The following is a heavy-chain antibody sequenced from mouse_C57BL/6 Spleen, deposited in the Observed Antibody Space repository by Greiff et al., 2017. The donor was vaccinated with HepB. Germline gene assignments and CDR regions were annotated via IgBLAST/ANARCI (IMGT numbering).Heavy chain of an antibody. J-gene: IGHJ2*01. Sequence: DVQLQESGPGLVKPSQSLSLTCSVTGYSITSGYYWNWIRQFPGNKLEWMGYISYDGSNNYNPSLKNRISITRDTSKNQFFLKLNSVTTEDTATYYCARDRGSSYLGYWGQGTTLTVSS. CDR2: ISYDGSN. CDR1: GYSITSGYY. CDR3: ARDRGSSYLGY. V-gene: IGHV3-6*01. D-gene: IGHD1-1*01.